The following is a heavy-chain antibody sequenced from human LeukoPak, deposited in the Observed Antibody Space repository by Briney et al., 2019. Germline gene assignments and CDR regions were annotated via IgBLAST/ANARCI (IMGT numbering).Heavy chain of an antibody. CDR3: ARDTEVFAFDI. V-gene: IGHV3-66*01. J-gene: IGHJ3*02. D-gene: IGHD4-23*01. CDR2: IYSGGST. CDR1: GFTVSSNY. Sequence: TGGSLRLSCAASGFTVSSNYMSWVRQAPGKGLEWVSVIYSGGSTYYADSVKGRFTISRDNSKNTLYLQMNSLRAEDTAVYYCARDTEVFAFDIWGQGTMVTVSS.